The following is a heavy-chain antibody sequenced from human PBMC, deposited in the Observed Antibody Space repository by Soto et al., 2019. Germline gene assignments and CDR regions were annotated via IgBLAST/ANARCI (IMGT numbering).Heavy chain of an antibody. V-gene: IGHV4-4*02. Sequence: SSTXSLTCFFAVFSSINNNLFTCFRQPPGKVLEWIAEIYHSGATNYNPSLRSRVTLSVDKSNNQVSLRLNSVTAADTAVYYCAGRIIEAQEWLDPRGQRPLV. D-gene: IGHD6-6*01. J-gene: IGHJ5*02. CDR2: IYHSGAT. CDR3: AGRIIEAQEWLDP. CDR1: VFSSINNNL.